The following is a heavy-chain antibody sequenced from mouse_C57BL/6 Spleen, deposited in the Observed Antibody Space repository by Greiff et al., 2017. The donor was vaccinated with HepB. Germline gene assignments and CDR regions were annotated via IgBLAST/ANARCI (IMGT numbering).Heavy chain of an antibody. CDR2: ISYDGSN. J-gene: IGHJ1*03. Sequence: EVQLVESGPGLVKPSQSLSLTCSVPGYSITSGYYWNWIRQFPGNKLEWMGYISYDGSNNYNPSLKNRISITRDTSKNQFFLKLNSVTTEDTATYYCARGYGYDGYFDVWGTGTTVTVSS. V-gene: IGHV3-6*01. CDR3: ARGYGYDGYFDV. CDR1: GYSITSGYY. D-gene: IGHD2-2*01.